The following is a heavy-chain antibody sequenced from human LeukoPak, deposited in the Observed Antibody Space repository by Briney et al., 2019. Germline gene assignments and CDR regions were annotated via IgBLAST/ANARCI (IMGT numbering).Heavy chain of an antibody. J-gene: IGHJ4*02. D-gene: IGHD5-18*01. Sequence: SETLSLTCTVSGGSISSSSYYWGWIRQPPGKGLEWIGSTYYSGSTYYNPSLKSRVTISVDTSKNQFSLKLSSVTAADTAVYYCARRGIQLWLGWDYWGQGTLVTVSS. CDR3: ARRGIQLWLGWDY. V-gene: IGHV4-39*01. CDR1: GGSISSSSYY. CDR2: TYYSGST.